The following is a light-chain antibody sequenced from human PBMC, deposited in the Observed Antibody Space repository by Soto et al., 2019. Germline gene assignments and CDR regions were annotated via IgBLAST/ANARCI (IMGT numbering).Light chain of an antibody. J-gene: IGKJ4*02. V-gene: IGKV3-11*01. CDR3: QQPGIRPLR. CDR2: DAS. CDR1: QSVSSY. Sequence: NMLTQSPATLSLSTGERASISCMASQSVSSYLAWYQQKPGQAPRLLIYDASNRATGIPARFSGSGSGTDFSLTISSLEPEDFAIYYCQQPGIRPLRFGCGTMVDI.